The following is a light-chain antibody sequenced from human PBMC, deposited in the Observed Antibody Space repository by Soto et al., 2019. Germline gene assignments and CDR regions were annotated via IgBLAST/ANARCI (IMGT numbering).Light chain of an antibody. CDR1: QSISSW. CDR3: QQYKSYPYT. Sequence: DIPMTQSPSTLSASVGDRVTITCRASQSISSWLAWYQQKPGKAPKLLIYKASGLESGVPSRFSGSGSGTEFALTISSLQPDDFATYYCQQYKSYPYTFGQGTKLEIK. CDR2: KAS. J-gene: IGKJ2*01. V-gene: IGKV1-5*03.